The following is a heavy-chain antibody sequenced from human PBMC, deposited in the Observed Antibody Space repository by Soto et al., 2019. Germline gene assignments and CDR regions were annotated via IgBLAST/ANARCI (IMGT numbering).Heavy chain of an antibody. J-gene: IGHJ6*02. CDR3: ARDFPHYDILTGYYKPYYYGMDV. CDR2: IIPIFGTA. CDR1: GGTXTSYA. D-gene: IGHD3-9*01. Sequence: GXSXKVSFRASGGTXTSYAIRLGRQAPGQGLEWMGGIIPIFGTANYAQKFQGRVTITADESTSTAYMELSSLRSEDTAVYYCARDFPHYDILTGYYKPYYYGMDVWGQGTTVTVSS. V-gene: IGHV1-69*13.